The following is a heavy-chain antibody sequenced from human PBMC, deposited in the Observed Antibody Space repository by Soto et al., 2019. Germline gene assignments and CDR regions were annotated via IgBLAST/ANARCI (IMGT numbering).Heavy chain of an antibody. D-gene: IGHD3-9*01. CDR2: IYYSGST. CDR1: GGSISSSSYY. Sequence: QLQLQESGPGLVKPSETLSLTCTVSGGSISSSSYYWGWIRQPPGKGLEWIGSIYYSGSTYYNPSPKSRVPLSGYTSKNPFSLKLASVTAADSAVYYCARHWVETSYDILTGYFSPLDYWGQGTLVTVSS. CDR3: ARHWVETSYDILTGYFSPLDY. J-gene: IGHJ4*02. V-gene: IGHV4-39*01.